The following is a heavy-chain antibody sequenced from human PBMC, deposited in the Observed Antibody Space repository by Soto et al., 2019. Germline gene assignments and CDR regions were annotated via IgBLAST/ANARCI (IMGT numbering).Heavy chain of an antibody. CDR3: VRDLHEPLETDALRVAN. V-gene: IGHV3-48*03. Sequence: GGSLRLSCAASGFTFSSYEMHWVRQAPGKGLEWISYISSTGSGTHYADSVKGRFTMSRDNTKNSVSLQMSSLRAEDTAVYYCVRDLHEPLETDALRVANWGQGTQVTVFS. CDR1: GFTFSSYE. D-gene: IGHD2-15*01. J-gene: IGHJ4*02. CDR2: ISSTGSGT.